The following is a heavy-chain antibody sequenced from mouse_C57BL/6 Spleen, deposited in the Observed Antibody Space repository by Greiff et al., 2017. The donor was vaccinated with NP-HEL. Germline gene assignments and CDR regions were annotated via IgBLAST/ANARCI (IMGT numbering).Heavy chain of an antibody. CDR1: GYAFSSYW. CDR2: IYPGDGDT. Sequence: QVQLKESGAELVKPGASVKISCKASGYAFSSYWMNWVKQRPGKGLEWIGQIYPGDGDTNYNGKFKGKATLTADKSSSTAYMQLSSLTSEDSAVYFCARHYYGSSWYFDVWGTGTTVTVSS. V-gene: IGHV1-80*01. D-gene: IGHD1-1*01. CDR3: ARHYYGSSWYFDV. J-gene: IGHJ1*03.